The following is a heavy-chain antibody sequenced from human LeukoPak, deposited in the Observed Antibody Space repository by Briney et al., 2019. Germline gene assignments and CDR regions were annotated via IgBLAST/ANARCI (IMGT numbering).Heavy chain of an antibody. V-gene: IGHV4-59*01. CDR3: ARGGYYDSSGYYLTR. Sequence: SETLSLTCTVSGGSISSYYWSWIRPPPGKGLEWIGYIYYSGSTNYNPSLKSRVTISVDTSKNQFSLKLSSVTAADTAVYYCARGGYYDSSGYYLTRWGQGTLVTVSS. CDR1: GGSISSYY. J-gene: IGHJ4*02. CDR2: IYYSGST. D-gene: IGHD3-22*01.